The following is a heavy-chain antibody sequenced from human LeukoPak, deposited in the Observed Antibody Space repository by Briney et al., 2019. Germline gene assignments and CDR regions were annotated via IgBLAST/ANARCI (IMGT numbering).Heavy chain of an antibody. Sequence: GGSLRLSCAASGFTFSSYAIHWVRQAPGKGLEWVAVISFDGTDAFYADSVKGRFTISRDNSKNTLYLQMNSLRAEDTAVYYCAKEERSYYDSSGYYPLTFDYWGQGTLVTVSS. D-gene: IGHD3-22*01. J-gene: IGHJ4*02. CDR2: ISFDGTDA. V-gene: IGHV3-30*04. CDR1: GFTFSSYA. CDR3: AKEERSYYDSSGYYPLTFDY.